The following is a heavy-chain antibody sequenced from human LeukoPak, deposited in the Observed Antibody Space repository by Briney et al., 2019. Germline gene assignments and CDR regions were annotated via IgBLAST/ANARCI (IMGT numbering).Heavy chain of an antibody. J-gene: IGHJ3*02. Sequence: GALRISCAASGFTLSRYSMNWVRQAPGKGLEWVSSLSKNSYYIYYADSVEGRFTISRDNAKNSLYLQMNSLRAEDSAVYYCARDKDYYDSTGYYYLDAFDIWGQGTMVTVSS. V-gene: IGHV3-21*01. D-gene: IGHD3-22*01. CDR3: ARDKDYYDSTGYYYLDAFDI. CDR1: GFTLSRYS. CDR2: LSKNSYYI.